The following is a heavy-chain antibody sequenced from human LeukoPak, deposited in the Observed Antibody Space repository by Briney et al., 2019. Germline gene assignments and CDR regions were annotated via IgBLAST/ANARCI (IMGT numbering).Heavy chain of an antibody. CDR2: ISSSGGST. CDR3: AKSDYGDYGWFDP. V-gene: IGHV3-23*01. Sequence: SGGSLRLSCAASGFTFSSYAMSWVRQAPGKGLEWVSTISSSGGSTNYADSVKGRFTISRDNSKNTLYLQMNSLRAEDTAVYYCAKSDYGDYGWFDPWAQGTLVTVSS. D-gene: IGHD4-17*01. J-gene: IGHJ5*02. CDR1: GFTFSSYA.